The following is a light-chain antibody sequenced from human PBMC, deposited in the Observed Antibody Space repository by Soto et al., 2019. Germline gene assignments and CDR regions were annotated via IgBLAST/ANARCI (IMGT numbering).Light chain of an antibody. V-gene: IGKV3-20*01. J-gene: IGKJ3*01. CDR1: QSINNRY. Sequence: EIVLTQSPGTLSLSPGERATLSCRASQSINNRYLASYQQKPGQAPRLLIYAASSRATGIPDRFSGSGSGTDCSLTISRLEPEDFAVYYCQQFGSSPGFTFGPGTKVDIK. CDR3: QQFGSSPGFT. CDR2: AAS.